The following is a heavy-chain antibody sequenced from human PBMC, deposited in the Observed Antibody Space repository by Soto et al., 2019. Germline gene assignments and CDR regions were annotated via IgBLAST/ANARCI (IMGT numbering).Heavy chain of an antibody. Sequence: PSETLSLTCAVYGGSFSGYYWSWIRQPPGKGLEWIGEINHSGSTNYNPSLKSRVTISVDTSKNQFSLKLSSVTAADTAVYYCARDVRPEDIVVVPAASYFFDYWGQGTLVTVSS. J-gene: IGHJ4*02. CDR2: INHSGST. D-gene: IGHD2-2*01. V-gene: IGHV4-34*01. CDR3: ARDVRPEDIVVVPAASYFFDY. CDR1: GGSFSGYY.